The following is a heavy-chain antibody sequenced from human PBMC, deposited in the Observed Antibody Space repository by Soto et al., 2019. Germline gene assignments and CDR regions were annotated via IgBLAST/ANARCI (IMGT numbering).Heavy chain of an antibody. J-gene: IGHJ2*01. Sequence: QVQLVESGGGVVQPGRSLRLSCAASGFTFSSYAMHWVRQAPGKGLEWVAVISYDGSNKYYADSVKGRFTISRDNSKNTLYLQMNRLRAEDTAVYYCARGSGYSLWYFDLWGRGTLVTVSS. CDR3: ARGSGYSLWYFDL. V-gene: IGHV3-30-3*01. D-gene: IGHD5-12*01. CDR2: ISYDGSNK. CDR1: GFTFSSYA.